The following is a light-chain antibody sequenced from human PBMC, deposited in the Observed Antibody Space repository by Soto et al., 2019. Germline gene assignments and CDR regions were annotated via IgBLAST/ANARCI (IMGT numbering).Light chain of an antibody. CDR3: QQYGSSPPT. Sequence: EIVLTQSPGTLSLSPGERATLSCRASQSVSTNYLAWYQRKPGQAPRLLVYGASSRATGIPDRFSGSGSGTHFPLTITRLEPEDFAVYYCQQYGSSPPTFGQGTKVEIK. CDR2: GAS. V-gene: IGKV3-20*01. CDR1: QSVSTNY. J-gene: IGKJ1*01.